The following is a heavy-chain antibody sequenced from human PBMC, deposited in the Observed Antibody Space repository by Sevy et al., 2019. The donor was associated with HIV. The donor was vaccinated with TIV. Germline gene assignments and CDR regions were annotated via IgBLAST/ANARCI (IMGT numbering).Heavy chain of an antibody. Sequence: SETLSLTCTVSGGSISSSSYYWGWIRQPPGKGLEWIGSIYYSGRTYYNPSLKNAVTISVDTSMNQFSLKLSSVTASATAVYYCARGAGDIAVGSFDCWGQGTLVTVSS. J-gene: IGHJ4*02. V-gene: IGHV4-39*01. D-gene: IGHD6-19*01. CDR1: GGSISSSSYY. CDR2: IYYSGRT. CDR3: ARGAGDIAVGSFDC.